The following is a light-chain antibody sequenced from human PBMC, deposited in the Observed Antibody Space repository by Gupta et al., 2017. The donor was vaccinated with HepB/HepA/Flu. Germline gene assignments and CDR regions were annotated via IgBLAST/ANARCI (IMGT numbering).Light chain of an antibody. J-gene: IGLJ2*01. V-gene: IGLV1-51*02. CDR1: SSNIENNY. CDR3: GTWDSSLSVVV. CDR2: ENN. Sequence: QSVLTQPPSLSAAPGQKVTISCSGSSSNIENNYLSWYQQLPGTAPKLLIFENNQRPSGIPDRISGSTSDTSATLDITGLQSGDEGAYYCGTWDSSLSVVVFGGGTRLTVL.